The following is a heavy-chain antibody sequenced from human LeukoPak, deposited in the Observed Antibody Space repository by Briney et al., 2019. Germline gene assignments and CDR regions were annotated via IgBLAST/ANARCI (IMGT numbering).Heavy chain of an antibody. D-gene: IGHD3-10*01. V-gene: IGHV3-21*04. Sequence: GGSLRLSCAASGFTFSSYSMNWVRQAPGKGLEWVSSISSSSSYIYYADSVKGRFTISRDNAKNSLYLQMNSLRADDTAVYYCARAPTAYYGSGSYFYWGQGTLVTVSS. CDR2: ISSSSSYI. CDR1: GFTFSSYS. J-gene: IGHJ4*02. CDR3: ARAPTAYYGSGSYFY.